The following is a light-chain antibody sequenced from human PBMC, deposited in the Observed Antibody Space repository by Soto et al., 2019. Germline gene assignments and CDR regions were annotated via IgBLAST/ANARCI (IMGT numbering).Light chain of an antibody. CDR3: LQHNNFPLT. CDR2: DAS. V-gene: IGKV1-17*03. Sequence: DIQMTQSPSAMSASVGDRVTITCRASQGISNHLVWFQQKPGKVPKRLLYDASSLQTGVPSRFSGSGSGTDFTLTISSLQPEDFATYYCLQHNNFPLTFGQGTRLEAK. J-gene: IGKJ5*01. CDR1: QGISNH.